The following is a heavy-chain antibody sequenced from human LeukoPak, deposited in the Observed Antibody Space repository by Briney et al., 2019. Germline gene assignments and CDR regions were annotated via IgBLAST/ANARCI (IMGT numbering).Heavy chain of an antibody. CDR2: ISSSSSTI. J-gene: IGHJ4*02. Sequence: GGSLRLSCAAPGFTFSSYSMNWVRQAPGKGVGWVSYISSSSSTIYYADSVKGRFTISRDNAKNSLYLQMNSLRAEDTAVYYCARGDTVTTIGFDYWGQGTLVTVSS. D-gene: IGHD4-11*01. V-gene: IGHV3-48*01. CDR3: ARGDTVTTIGFDY. CDR1: GFTFSSYS.